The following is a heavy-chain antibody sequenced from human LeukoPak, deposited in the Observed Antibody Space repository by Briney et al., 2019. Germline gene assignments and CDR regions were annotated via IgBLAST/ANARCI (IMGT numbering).Heavy chain of an antibody. CDR3: AKRGGYCRGASCDPGLFDY. V-gene: IGHV3-23*01. CDR2: ISGSGGST. D-gene: IGHD2-15*01. J-gene: IGHJ4*02. Sequence: PGGSLRLSCAASGFTFSRYAMSWVRQAPGKGLEWVSAISGSGGSTYYADSVKGRFTISRDNSKNTPYLQMNSLRAEDTAVYYCAKRGGYCRGASCDPGLFDYWGQGTLVTVSS. CDR1: GFTFSRYA.